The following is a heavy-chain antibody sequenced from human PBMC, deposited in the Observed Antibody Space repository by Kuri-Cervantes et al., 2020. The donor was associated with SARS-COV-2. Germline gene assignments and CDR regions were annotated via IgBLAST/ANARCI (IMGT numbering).Heavy chain of an antibody. CDR3: AREIAARPYFDY. Sequence: SETLSLTCTVSGGSISNYYWNWIRQPPGKGLEWIGYIYYSGSTNYNPSLKSRVTISVDTSKNQFSLKLSSVTAADTAVYYCAREIAARPYFDYWAQGTLATFPS. J-gene: IGHJ4*02. D-gene: IGHD6-6*01. CDR1: GGSISNYY. CDR2: IYYSGST. V-gene: IGHV4-59*01.